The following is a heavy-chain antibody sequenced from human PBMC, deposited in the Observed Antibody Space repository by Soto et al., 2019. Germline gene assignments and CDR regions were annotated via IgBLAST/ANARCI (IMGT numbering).Heavy chain of an antibody. V-gene: IGHV3-30-3*01. CDR2: ISFDGTKK. Sequence: WGSLRLSCAASGFTFNIYALHWVRQAPGKGLEWVAVISFDGTKKYYSDSVKGRFTISRDNLKNTLYLQMNNLRVEDAALYFCAREDDYGYRYINYGLDVWGNGTTVTVSS. J-gene: IGHJ6*04. CDR1: GFTFNIYA. CDR3: AREDDYGYRYINYGLDV. D-gene: IGHD4-17*01.